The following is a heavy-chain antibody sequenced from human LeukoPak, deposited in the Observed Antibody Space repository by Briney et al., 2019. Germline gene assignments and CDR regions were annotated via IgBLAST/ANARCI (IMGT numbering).Heavy chain of an antibody. CDR3: AKVTVTSPRSFQH. Sequence: GGSLRLSCAASGFTFSSYNMNWVRQAPGKGLEWVSSISGRSSYINYADSVKGRFTISRDNSKNTLDLQMNSLRDEDTAVYYCAKVTVTSPRSFQHWGQGTLVTVSS. CDR1: GFTFSSYN. V-gene: IGHV3-21*04. D-gene: IGHD4-17*01. J-gene: IGHJ1*01. CDR2: ISGRSSYI.